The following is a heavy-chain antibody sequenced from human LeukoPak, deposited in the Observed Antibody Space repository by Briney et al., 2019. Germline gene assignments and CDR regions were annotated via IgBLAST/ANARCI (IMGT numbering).Heavy chain of an antibody. CDR1: SGSISDYY. CDR3: ARRRITGTTYYFDY. D-gene: IGHD1-20*01. V-gene: IGHV4-4*07. J-gene: IGHJ4*02. Sequence: SETLSLTCTVSSGSISDYYWSWIRQPAGKGLEWIGRIYSSGSTNYNPSLKSRVTISVDKSKNQFSLKMTSVTAADTAVYYCARRRITGTTYYFDYWGQGTLVTVSS. CDR2: IYSSGST.